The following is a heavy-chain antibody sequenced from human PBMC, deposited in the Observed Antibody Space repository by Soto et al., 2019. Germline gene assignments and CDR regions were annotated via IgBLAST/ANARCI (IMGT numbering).Heavy chain of an antibody. CDR2: IYYTGST. CDR1: GGSISSGSYY. CDR3: ARPGSGWIYNWFDP. Sequence: QLQLQESGPGLVKPSETLSLTCNVSGGSISSGSYYWGWIRQPPGKGLEWIGSIYYTGSTYYNPSLRSQVTIPVDTSKNQFALNLRSGTAADTAVYYCARPGSGWIYNWFDPWGQGTLVTVSS. J-gene: IGHJ5*02. D-gene: IGHD6-19*01. V-gene: IGHV4-39*01.